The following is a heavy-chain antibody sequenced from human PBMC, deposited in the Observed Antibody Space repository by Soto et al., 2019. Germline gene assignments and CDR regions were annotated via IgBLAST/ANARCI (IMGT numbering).Heavy chain of an antibody. D-gene: IGHD2-21*02. CDR2: IIPIFGTA. J-gene: IGHJ6*02. CDR3: AREHIVVVTAMRYYYYGMDV. Sequence: QVQLVQSGAEVKKPGSSVKVSCKASGGSFSSYAISWVRQAPGQGLEWMGGIIPIFGTANYAQKFQGRVTLTADESTSTAYMELSSLRSEDTAVYSCAREHIVVVTAMRYYYYGMDVWGQGTTVTVSS. CDR1: GGSFSSYA. V-gene: IGHV1-69*01.